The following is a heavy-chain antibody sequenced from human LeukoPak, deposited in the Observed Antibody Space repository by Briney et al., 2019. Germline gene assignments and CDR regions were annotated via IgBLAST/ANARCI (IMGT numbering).Heavy chain of an antibody. CDR3: ARDLVY. D-gene: IGHD6-6*01. V-gene: IGHV3-48*03. Sequence: GGSLRLSCAASGFTLSNYEMNWVRQAPGKGLEWLSYISRSGSPIYYADSVKGRFTISRDNAKYSLYLQMNSLRAEDTAVYYCARDLVYWGQGTLVTVSS. J-gene: IGHJ4*02. CDR2: ISRSGSPI. CDR1: GFTLSNYE.